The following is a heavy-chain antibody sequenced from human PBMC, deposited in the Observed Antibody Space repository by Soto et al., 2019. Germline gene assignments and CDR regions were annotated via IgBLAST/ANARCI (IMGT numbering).Heavy chain of an antibody. J-gene: IGHJ6*02. CDR2: KYYSGAT. CDR1: GGSIKSDYY. Sequence: SETLSLTCTVPGGSIKSDYYWAWVRQFPGGGLQWMGYKYYSGATDSDPSLERRVSFSVDMSKNQFSLNLTSVTVADTAVYYCARGRPNYFYYGLDVWGQGIPVTVSS. V-gene: IGHV4-30-4*01. CDR3: ARGRPNYFYYGLDV.